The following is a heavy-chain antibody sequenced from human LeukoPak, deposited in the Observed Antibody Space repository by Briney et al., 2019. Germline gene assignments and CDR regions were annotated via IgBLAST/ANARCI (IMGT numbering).Heavy chain of an antibody. Sequence: PGGSLRLSCAASEFTFSSYSMNWVRQAPGKGLEWVSYITNSGNSKSYADSVKGRFSISRDDSKNTLFLDMSNLRVEDTALYYCARDLSAAFDFWGQGVLVTVSS. CDR1: EFTFSSYS. CDR3: ARDLSAAFDF. V-gene: IGHV3-48*04. CDR2: ITNSGNSK. D-gene: IGHD6-19*01. J-gene: IGHJ4*02.